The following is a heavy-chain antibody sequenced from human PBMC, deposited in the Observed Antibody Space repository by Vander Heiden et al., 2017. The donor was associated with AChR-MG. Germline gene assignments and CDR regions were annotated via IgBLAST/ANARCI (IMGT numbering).Heavy chain of an antibody. CDR2: IIPIFGTA. Sequence: QVQLVQSGAEVKKPGSSVKVSCKASGGPFSSYAISWVRPAPGQGLEWMGGIIPIFGTANYAQKFQGRVTITADESTSTAYMELSSLRSEDTAVYYCARGNYYYDSSGYYRSIYYYYGMDVWGQGTTVTVSS. V-gene: IGHV1-69*01. D-gene: IGHD3-22*01. CDR3: ARGNYYYDSSGYYRSIYYYYGMDV. CDR1: GGPFSSYA. J-gene: IGHJ6*02.